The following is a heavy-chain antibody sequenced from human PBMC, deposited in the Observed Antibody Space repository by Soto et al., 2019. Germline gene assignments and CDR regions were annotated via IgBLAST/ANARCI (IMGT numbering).Heavy chain of an antibody. CDR3: ARAPPITMVRGVMGTPDAFDI. D-gene: IGHD3-10*01. CDR2: INPNSGGT. CDR1: GYTFTGYY. V-gene: IGHV1-2*04. Sequence: QVQLVQSGAEVKKPGASVKVSCKASGYTFTGYYMHWVRQAPGQGLEWMGWINPNSGGTNYAQKFQGWVTMTSDTSISTAYMELSRLRSDDTAVYYCARAPPITMVRGVMGTPDAFDIWGQGTMVTVSS. J-gene: IGHJ3*02.